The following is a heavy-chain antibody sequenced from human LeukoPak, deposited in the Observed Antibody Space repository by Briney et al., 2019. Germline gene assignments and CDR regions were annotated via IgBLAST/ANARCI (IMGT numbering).Heavy chain of an antibody. J-gene: IGHJ4*02. Sequence: ASVKVSCKASGYTFTVYSMHWVRQAPGQGLEWMGWISAYNGNTNYAQKLQGRVTMTTDTSTSTAYMELRSLRSDDTAVYYCARDYKSYYYDSSGYYYHLVDCGYWGQGTLVTVSS. CDR1: GYTFTVYS. CDR2: ISAYNGNT. D-gene: IGHD3-22*01. CDR3: ARDYKSYYYDSSGYYYHLVDCGY. V-gene: IGHV1-18*04.